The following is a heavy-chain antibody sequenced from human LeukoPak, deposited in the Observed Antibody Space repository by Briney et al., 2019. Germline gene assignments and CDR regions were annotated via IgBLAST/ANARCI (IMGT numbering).Heavy chain of an antibody. CDR3: ARASYSGRCFDY. D-gene: IGHD1-26*01. CDR2: IYYSGST. CDR1: GGSIRSSYYY. Sequence: SETLSLTCTVSGGSIRSSYYYWGWIRQPPGKGLEWIGNIYYSGSTYYNPSLKSRVTISVDTSKNQFSLKLSSVTAADTAVYYCARASYSGRCFDYWGQGTLVTVSS. J-gene: IGHJ4*02. V-gene: IGHV4-39*01.